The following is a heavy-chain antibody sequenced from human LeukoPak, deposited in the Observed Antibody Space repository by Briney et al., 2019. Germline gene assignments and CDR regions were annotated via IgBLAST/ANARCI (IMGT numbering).Heavy chain of an antibody. J-gene: IGHJ4*02. CDR2: INPSGGST. CDR1: GYTLTSYY. V-gene: IGHV1-46*01. D-gene: IGHD1-26*01. Sequence: ASVKVFCKASGYTLTSYYMHWVRQARGQGLEWMGIINPSGGSTSYAQKFQGRVTMTRDTSTSTVYMELSSLRSEDTAVYYCARVARETEDEVGFLFDCWGQGTLVTVSS. CDR3: ARVARETEDEVGFLFDC.